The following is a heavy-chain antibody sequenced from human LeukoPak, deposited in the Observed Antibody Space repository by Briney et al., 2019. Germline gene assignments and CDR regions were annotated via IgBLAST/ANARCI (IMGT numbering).Heavy chain of an antibody. CDR2: ISSGNTYI. CDR3: AKTGFPYAFDI. J-gene: IGHJ3*02. CDR1: GFTFSSYN. Sequence: PGGSLRLSCAASGFTFSSYNINWVRQAPGKGLEWVSSISSGNTYIYYADSVKGRFTISRDNAKNSLYLQMNSLRAEDTAVYYCAKTGFPYAFDIWGQGTMVTVSS. V-gene: IGHV3-21*01.